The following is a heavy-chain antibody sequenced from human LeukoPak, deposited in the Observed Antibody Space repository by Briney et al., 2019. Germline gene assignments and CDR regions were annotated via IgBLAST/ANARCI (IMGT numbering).Heavy chain of an antibody. CDR2: IYYSGST. CDR3: ARGGERSSWYWFDP. V-gene: IGHV4-39*07. J-gene: IGHJ5*02. D-gene: IGHD6-13*01. CDR1: GGSISSSSYY. Sequence: PSETLSLTCTVSGGSISSSSYYWGWIRQPPGKGLEWIGSIYYSGSTYYNPSLKSRVTISVDTSKNQFSLKLSSVTAADTAVYYCARGGERSSWYWFDPWGQGTLVTVSS.